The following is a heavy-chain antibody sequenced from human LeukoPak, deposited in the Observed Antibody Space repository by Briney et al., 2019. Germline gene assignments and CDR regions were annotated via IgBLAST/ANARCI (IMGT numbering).Heavy chain of an antibody. J-gene: IGHJ5*02. D-gene: IGHD4-23*01. Sequence: GESLKISCKGSGYSFTSYWIGWVRQMPGKGLEWMGIIYPGDSDTRYSPSFQGQVTISADKSISTAYLQWSSLRASDTAMYYCASLRTRGKTTVVTAGWFDPWGQGTLVTVSS. CDR2: IYPGDSDT. CDR1: GYSFTSYW. CDR3: ASLRTRGKTTVVTAGWFDP. V-gene: IGHV5-51*01.